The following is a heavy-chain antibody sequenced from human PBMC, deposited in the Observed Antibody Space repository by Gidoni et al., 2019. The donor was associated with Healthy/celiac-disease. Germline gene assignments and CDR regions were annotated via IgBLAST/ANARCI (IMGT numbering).Heavy chain of an antibody. Sequence: QVQLVQSGAEVKKPGASVKVSCKASGYTFTGYYMHWVRQAPGQGLEWMGWINPNSGGTNYAQKFQGRVTMTRDTSISTAYMELSRLRSDDTAVYYCARDWRGYSYGEVYYYYGMDVWGQGTTVTVSS. J-gene: IGHJ6*02. D-gene: IGHD5-18*01. CDR3: ARDWRGYSYGEVYYYYGMDV. V-gene: IGHV1-2*02. CDR2: INPNSGGT. CDR1: GYTFTGYY.